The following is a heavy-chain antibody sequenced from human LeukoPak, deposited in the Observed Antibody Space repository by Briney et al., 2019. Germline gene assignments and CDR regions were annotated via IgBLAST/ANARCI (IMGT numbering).Heavy chain of an antibody. Sequence: SETLSLTCAVYGGSFSGYYWSWIRQPPGKGLEWIGEINHSGSTNYNPSLKSRVTISVDTSKSQFSLKLSSVTAADTAVYYCARDFYSSSPSSMDVWGQGTTVTVSS. V-gene: IGHV4-34*01. D-gene: IGHD6-6*01. CDR2: INHSGST. J-gene: IGHJ6*02. CDR1: GGSFSGYY. CDR3: ARDFYSSSPSSMDV.